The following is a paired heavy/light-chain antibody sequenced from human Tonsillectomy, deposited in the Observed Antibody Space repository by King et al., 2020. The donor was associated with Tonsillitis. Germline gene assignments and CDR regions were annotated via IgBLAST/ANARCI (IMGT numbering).Heavy chain of an antibody. V-gene: IGHV1-24*01. J-gene: IGHJ3*01. CDR3: ATAVPSSMYGLVLYGRGLDV. Sequence: QVQLAQSGAEVKKPGASVKVSCKVSGYTLTELPMHWVRQAPGKGLEWMGGFDPDIGEALFAQRFQDRVTMTNDTSTDTAYMELSGLRPDDTAVYYCATAVPSSMYGLVLYGRGLDVWGQGTVVTVSS. CDR1: GYTLTELP. D-gene: IGHD3-3*01. CDR2: FDPDIGEA.
Light chain of an antibody. J-gene: IGKJ3*01. V-gene: IGKV3-15*01. CDR3: QQYHNWPSQT. CDR1: QSISNH. CDR2: DAS. Sequence: EVVVTQSPATLSVSPGERATLFCRTSQSISNHLAWFQLKPGQAPRLLVYDASTRAAGVPARFSGSGSGTEFTLTISSLQSEDFAIYSCQQYHNWPSQTFGPGTKVDF.